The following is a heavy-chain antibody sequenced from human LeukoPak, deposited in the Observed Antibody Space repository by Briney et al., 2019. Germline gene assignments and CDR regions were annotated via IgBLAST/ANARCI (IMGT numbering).Heavy chain of an antibody. CDR2: ISYDGSNK. CDR3: ARGYCSGGSCYRHYGQKDY. CDR1: GFTFSSYA. J-gene: IGHJ4*02. Sequence: GGSLRLSCAASGFTFSSYAMHWVRQAPGKGLEWVAVISYDGSNKYYADSVKGRFTISRDNSKNTLYLQMNSLRAEDTAVYYCARGYCSGGSCYRHYGQKDYWGQGTLVTVSS. V-gene: IGHV3-30-3*01. D-gene: IGHD2-15*01.